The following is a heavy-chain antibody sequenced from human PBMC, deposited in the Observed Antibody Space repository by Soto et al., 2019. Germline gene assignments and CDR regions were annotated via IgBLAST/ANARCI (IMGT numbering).Heavy chain of an antibody. D-gene: IGHD2-15*01. Sequence: GGSLRLSCAASGFTFSSYWMSWVRQAPGKGLEWVANIKQDGSEKYYVDSVKGRFTISRDNAKNSLYLQMNSLRAEDTAVYYCARALGYCSGGKCFAGYMDVWSKGTTVTVSS. CDR2: IKQDGSEK. J-gene: IGHJ6*03. CDR1: GFTFSSYW. V-gene: IGHV3-7*04. CDR3: ARALGYCSGGKCFAGYMDV.